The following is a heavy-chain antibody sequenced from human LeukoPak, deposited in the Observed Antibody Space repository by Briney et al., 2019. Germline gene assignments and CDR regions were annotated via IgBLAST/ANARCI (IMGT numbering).Heavy chain of an antibody. CDR2: ISSNGGST. V-gene: IGHV3-64D*09. CDR1: GFTFSTSA. J-gene: IGHJ5*02. D-gene: IGHD3-10*01. CDR3: VGVRWFGGSNWFDP. Sequence: GGSLRLSCSASGFTFSTSATQWVRQAPGKGLEYVSAISSNGGSTYYADSVKGRFTISRDNSKNTLHLQMSSLRAEDTAVYYCVGVRWFGGSNWFDPWGQGTLVTVSS.